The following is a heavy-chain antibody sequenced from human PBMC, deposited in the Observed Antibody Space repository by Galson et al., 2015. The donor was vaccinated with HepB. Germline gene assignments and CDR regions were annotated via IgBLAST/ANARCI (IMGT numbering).Heavy chain of an antibody. Sequence: ETLSLTCTVSGGSISTYYWSWIRQPPGKGLEWIGYIDYSGSINYNPSLKSRVAMSVDTSKNQFSLRLSSVTAADTAVYYCARMHSSGWYLVDYWGQGALVTVSS. V-gene: IGHV4-59*08. J-gene: IGHJ4*02. CDR2: IDYSGSI. CDR3: ARMHSSGWYLVDY. D-gene: IGHD6-19*01. CDR1: GGSISTYY.